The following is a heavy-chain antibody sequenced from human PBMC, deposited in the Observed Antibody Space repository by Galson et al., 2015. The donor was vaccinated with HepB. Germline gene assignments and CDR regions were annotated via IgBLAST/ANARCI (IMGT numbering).Heavy chain of an antibody. CDR1: GFTFSHYN. Sequence: SLRLSCAASGFTFSHYNMNWVRQAPGKGLEWVSSISSTSAYIYYADSVKGRFTVSRDNAKNSLYLQMNSLRDEDTAVYYCARDPPLGTPFDYWGQGTLVTVSS. CDR3: ARDPPLGTPFDY. J-gene: IGHJ4*02. D-gene: IGHD7-27*01. V-gene: IGHV3-21*01. CDR2: ISSTSAYI.